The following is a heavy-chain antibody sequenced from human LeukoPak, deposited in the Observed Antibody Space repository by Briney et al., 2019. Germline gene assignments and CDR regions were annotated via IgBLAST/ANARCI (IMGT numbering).Heavy chain of an antibody. CDR2: ISAYNGNT. D-gene: IGHD4-23*01. CDR3: AEDYGGGNWFDP. J-gene: IGHJ5*02. V-gene: IGHV1-18*01. Sequence: ASVKVSCKASGYTFTSYGISWVRQAPGQGLEWMGWISAYNGNTNYAQKLQGRVTTTTDTSTSTAYMELRSLRSDDTAVYYCAEDYGGGNWFDPWGQGTLVTVSS. CDR1: GYTFTSYG.